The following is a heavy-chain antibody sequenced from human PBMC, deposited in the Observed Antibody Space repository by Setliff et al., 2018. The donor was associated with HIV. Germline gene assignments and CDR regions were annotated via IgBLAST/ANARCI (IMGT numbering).Heavy chain of an antibody. CDR2: MYSSGNS. J-gene: IGHJ4*02. Sequence: SETLSLTCGVSGDSVSGYYWIWIRQSPGRGLEWIGYMYSSGNSNYNPSLKSRVTMSVDTSNNQVSLYLSSVTAADTAVYYCARAVGASYATPYLDYWGRGTLVTVSS. CDR3: ARAVGASYATPYLDY. CDR1: GDSVSGYY. D-gene: IGHD1-26*01. V-gene: IGHV4-59*02.